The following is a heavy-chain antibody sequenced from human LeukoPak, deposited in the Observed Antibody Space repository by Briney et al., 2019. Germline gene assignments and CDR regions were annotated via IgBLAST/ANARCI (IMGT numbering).Heavy chain of an antibody. CDR3: ASWPGAAAGFSGPFDY. Sequence: GGSLRLSCAASGFTLSTYTMHWVRQAPGKGLEWISYIYSRSGTIYSADSVKGRFTISRDIAKNSLYLQMNSLRVEDTAVYYCASWPGAAAGFSGPFDYWGQGTLVTVSS. V-gene: IGHV3-48*01. CDR2: IYSRSGTI. D-gene: IGHD6-13*01. J-gene: IGHJ4*02. CDR1: GFTLSTYT.